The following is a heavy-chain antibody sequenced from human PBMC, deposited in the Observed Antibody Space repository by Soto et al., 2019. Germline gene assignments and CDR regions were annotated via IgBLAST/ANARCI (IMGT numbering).Heavy chain of an antibody. Sequence: EVQLVESGGGLVQPGGSLRLSCVGSGFTFSTYWMHWVRQAPGKGLVWVSRINSDGSTTNYADSVKGRFTISRDNAKNKLYPQMDRPRAEDTGVYYCGRGAYYGMGVWGRGTTVTVSS. J-gene: IGHJ6*02. V-gene: IGHV3-74*01. CDR3: GRGAYYGMGV. CDR2: INSDGSTT. CDR1: GFTFSTYW.